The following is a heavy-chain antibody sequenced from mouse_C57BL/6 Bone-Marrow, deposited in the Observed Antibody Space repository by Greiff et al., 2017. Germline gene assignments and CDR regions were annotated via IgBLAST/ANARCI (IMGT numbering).Heavy chain of an antibody. Sequence: EVQLQQSGPELVKPGASVKIPCKASGYTFTDYNMDWVKQSHGKSLEWIGDINPNNGGTIYNQKFKGKATLTVDKSSSTAYMELRSLTSEDTAVYYCARGTYGNYEGYFDYWGQGTTLTVSS. CDR2: INPNNGGT. CDR1: GYTFTDYN. CDR3: ARGTYGNYEGYFDY. D-gene: IGHD2-1*01. J-gene: IGHJ2*01. V-gene: IGHV1-18*01.